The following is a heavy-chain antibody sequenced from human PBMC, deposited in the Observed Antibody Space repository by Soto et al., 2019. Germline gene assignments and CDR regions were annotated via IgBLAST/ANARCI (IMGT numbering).Heavy chain of an antibody. CDR1: GGSFSGYY. Sequence: SETLSLTCAVYGGSFSGYYWSWIRQPPGKGLEWIGEINHSGSTNYNPSLKSRVTISVDTSKNQFSLKLSSVTAADTAVYYCARAGYSTSNGMHXWGQGTTFPVS. D-gene: IGHD6-13*01. J-gene: IGHJ6*02. V-gene: IGHV4-34*01. CDR2: INHSGST. CDR3: ARAGYSTSNGMHX.